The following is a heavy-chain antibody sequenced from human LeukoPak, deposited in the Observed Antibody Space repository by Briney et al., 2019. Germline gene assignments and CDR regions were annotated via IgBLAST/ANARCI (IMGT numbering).Heavy chain of an antibody. CDR1: GGSFSGYY. CDR2: INHSGST. Sequence: SETLSLTCAVYGGSFSGYYWSWIRQPPGKGLEWIGEINHSGSTNYNPSLKSRVTISVDTSKNQFSLKLSSVTAADTAVYYCAGVVAATHDFDYWGQGTLVTVSS. CDR3: AGVVAATHDFDY. J-gene: IGHJ4*02. D-gene: IGHD2-15*01. V-gene: IGHV4-34*01.